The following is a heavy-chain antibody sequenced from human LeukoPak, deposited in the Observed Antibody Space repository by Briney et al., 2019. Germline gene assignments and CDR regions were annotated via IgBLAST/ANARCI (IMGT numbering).Heavy chain of an antibody. CDR3: ASLDRNSHDAFDI. D-gene: IGHD1-7*01. CDR1: GGSCSGYY. V-gene: IGHV4-34*01. Sequence: PSETLSRNGAVYGGSCSGYYWSWLRHPPGKGLEGIGKLNHSGSTNYKPSLKSRVTISVYTSKNQFSLKLRSVTAADTAVYYCASLDRNSHDAFDIWGQGTMVTVSS. CDR2: LNHSGST. J-gene: IGHJ3*02.